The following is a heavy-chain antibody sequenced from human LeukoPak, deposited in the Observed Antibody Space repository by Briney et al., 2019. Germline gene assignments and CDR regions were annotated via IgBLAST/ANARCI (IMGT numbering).Heavy chain of an antibody. Sequence: GGSLRLSCAASGFTFSNYAMSWVRQAPGKGLEWVSAITGSGSGIYYADSMKSRFTIFRDNSKKTLYLQINSMRAEDTAVYYCAKWGDYDVLTGYYVSDYWGQGTLVTVSS. CDR3: AKWGDYDVLTGYYVSDY. J-gene: IGHJ4*02. CDR2: ITGSGSGI. CDR1: GFTFSNYA. V-gene: IGHV3-23*01. D-gene: IGHD3-9*01.